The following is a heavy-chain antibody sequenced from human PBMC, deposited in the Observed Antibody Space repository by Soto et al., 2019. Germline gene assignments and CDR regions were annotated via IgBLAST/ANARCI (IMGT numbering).Heavy chain of an antibody. V-gene: IGHV3-21*01. D-gene: IGHD3-10*01. CDR2: ISSTTNYI. CDR3: ARESGDLTSNFDY. CDR1: GFTFSRYS. Sequence: GGSLRLSCAASGFTFSRYSMNWVRQAPGKGLEWVSSISSTTNYIYYADSMKGRFTVSRDNAKNSVYLDMNSLSAEDTAVYYCARESGDLTSNFDYWGQGTLVTAPQ. J-gene: IGHJ4*02.